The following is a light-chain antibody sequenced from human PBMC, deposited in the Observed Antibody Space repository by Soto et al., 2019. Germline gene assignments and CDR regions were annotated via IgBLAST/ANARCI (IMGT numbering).Light chain of an antibody. CDR2: GAS. CDR3: QQHGSSPYT. V-gene: IGKV3-20*01. Sequence: EIVLTQSPGTLSLSPGERATLSCRASLSVSSNFLAWYQQKPGQAPRLLIYGASSRATGIPDRFSGSGSGTDFTLTISRLEPEDFAVYYCQQHGSSPYTFGQGTKLEIK. CDR1: LSVSSNF. J-gene: IGKJ2*01.